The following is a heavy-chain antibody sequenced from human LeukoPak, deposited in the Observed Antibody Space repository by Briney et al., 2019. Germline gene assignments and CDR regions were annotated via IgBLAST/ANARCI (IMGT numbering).Heavy chain of an antibody. V-gene: IGHV1-8*01. J-gene: IGHJ4*02. Sequence: GASVKVSCKASGYTFTSYDINWVRQAPGQGLEWMGWIDANSGNTGYAQKFQGRVTMTRNTSISTAYMELSSLRSEDTAVYYCAREFRLVAPTLGDDYWGQGTLVTVSS. CDR2: IDANSGNT. CDR1: GYTFTSYD. D-gene: IGHD5-12*01. CDR3: AREFRLVAPTLGDDY.